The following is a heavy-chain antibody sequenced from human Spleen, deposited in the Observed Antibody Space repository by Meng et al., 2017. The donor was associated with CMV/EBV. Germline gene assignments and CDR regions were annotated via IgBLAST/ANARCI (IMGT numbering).Heavy chain of an antibody. CDR1: GFTFDDFA. J-gene: IGHJ4*02. D-gene: IGHD2-2*02. CDR2: ISGNSGFK. CDR3: ASGDCSSTTCYTGEF. V-gene: IGHV3-9*01. Sequence: GGSLRLSCAASGFTFDDFAMHWVRQTPGEGLEWVSGISGNSGFKGYADSVKGRFTISRDNAKNSLYLQMSSLRAEDTAVYYCASGDCSSTTCYTGEFWGQGTLVTVSS.